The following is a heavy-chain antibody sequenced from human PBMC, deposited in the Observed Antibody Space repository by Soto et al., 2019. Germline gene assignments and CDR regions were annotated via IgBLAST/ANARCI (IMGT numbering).Heavy chain of an antibody. D-gene: IGHD1-7*01. Sequence: EVQLAEAGGGMVQPGGSLRLSCVASGFTFSSYDMHWVRQAPGKGLEYVSSISSTGGTTYYENSVKGRFTISRDNSKNPLYLQMGSLRAEDMAVYYCVRRVSGNYDYWGQGTLVTVSS. CDR3: VRRVSGNYDY. V-gene: IGHV3-64*01. J-gene: IGHJ4*02. CDR1: GFTFSSYD. CDR2: ISSTGGTT.